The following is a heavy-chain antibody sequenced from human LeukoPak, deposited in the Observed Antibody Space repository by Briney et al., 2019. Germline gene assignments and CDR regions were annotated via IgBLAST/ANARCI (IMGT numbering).Heavy chain of an antibody. CDR1: GFTFSKYW. CDR3: ARDPHRGLYYYYYMDV. V-gene: IGHV3-7*01. Sequence: GGSLRLSCAASGFTFSKYWMSWVRQAPGKGLEWVANIDPDGSAKCYVDSVKGRFTVSRDDAKNSLYLRMNSLRAEDTAVYYCARDPHRGLYYYYYMDVWGKGTTVTVSS. D-gene: IGHD3-16*01. J-gene: IGHJ6*03. CDR2: IDPDGSAK.